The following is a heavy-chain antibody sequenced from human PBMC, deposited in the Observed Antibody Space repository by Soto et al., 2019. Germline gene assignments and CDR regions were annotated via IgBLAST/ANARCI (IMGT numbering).Heavy chain of an antibody. CDR1: GGSISSGDYY. CDR3: ARENSAMVNNWFDP. V-gene: IGHV4-30-4*01. D-gene: IGHD5-18*01. Sequence: SETLSLTCTVSGGSISSGDYYWSWIRQPLGKGLEWIGYIYYSGSTYYNPSLKSRVTISVDTSKNQFSLKLSSVTAADTAVYYCARENSAMVNNWFDPWGQGTLVTVSS. CDR2: IYYSGST. J-gene: IGHJ5*02.